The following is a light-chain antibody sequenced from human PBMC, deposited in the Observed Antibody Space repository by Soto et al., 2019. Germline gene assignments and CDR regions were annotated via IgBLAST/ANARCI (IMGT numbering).Light chain of an antibody. J-gene: IGKJ1*01. Sequence: GDIVTITCRASQNIRNWLAWYQQKPGKAPNPLIYDASSLKSGVPARFSGSGSGTEFTLTISSLQPDDFATYYCQQYNSYSQTFGQGTKVDI. CDR3: QQYNSYSQT. CDR2: DAS. V-gene: IGKV1-5*01. CDR1: QNIRNW.